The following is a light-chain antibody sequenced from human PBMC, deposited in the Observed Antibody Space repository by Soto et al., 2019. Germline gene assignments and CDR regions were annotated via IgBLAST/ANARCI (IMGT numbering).Light chain of an antibody. J-gene: IGLJ2*01. CDR3: SSYSAGNTLVL. CDR1: SADIGGQDY. CDR2: DVT. V-gene: IGLV2-14*03. Sequence: QSALSQPASVSGSPGQSITISCDGTSADIGGQDYVSWYQRHPGKAPKLLIYDVTKRPSGVSRRFSGSKSGNSASLTISGLQAEDECDYCCSSYSAGNTLVLFGGGTKVTVL.